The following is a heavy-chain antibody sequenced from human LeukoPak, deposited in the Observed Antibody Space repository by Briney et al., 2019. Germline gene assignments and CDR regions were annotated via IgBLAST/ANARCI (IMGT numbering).Heavy chain of an antibody. V-gene: IGHV3-74*01. CDR2: ISHDGNVI. Sequence: GGSLRLSCAASGFTFSSYVMHWVRQVPGQGLVWVSRISHDGNVIAYADSVKGRFTISRDNAKITLYLQMNSLRDEDTAVYYCARDRDWLISDWGQGTLVTVSS. CDR3: ARDRDWLISD. D-gene: IGHD3-9*01. J-gene: IGHJ4*02. CDR1: GFTFSSYV.